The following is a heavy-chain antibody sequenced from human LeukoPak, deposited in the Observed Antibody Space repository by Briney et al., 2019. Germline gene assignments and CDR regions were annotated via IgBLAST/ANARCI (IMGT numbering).Heavy chain of an antibody. CDR2: INDDGRST. Sequence: GGSLRLSCAASGFTFSSYWMHWVRQAPGKGLVGISRINDDGRSTSYADSVKGRFTISRDNAKNTLYLQMNSLRAEDTAVYYCARDRTAGQWLVHFDYWGQGTLVTVSS. V-gene: IGHV3-74*01. CDR3: ARDRTAGQWLVHFDY. CDR1: GFTFSSYW. J-gene: IGHJ4*02. D-gene: IGHD6-19*01.